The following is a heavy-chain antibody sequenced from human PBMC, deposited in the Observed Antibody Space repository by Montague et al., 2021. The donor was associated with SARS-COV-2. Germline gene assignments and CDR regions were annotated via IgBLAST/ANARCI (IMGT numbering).Heavy chain of an antibody. D-gene: IGHD1/OR15-1a*01. CDR1: GDSISSSHYY. CDR3: ARWGLNNAFDI. V-gene: IGHV4-39*02. Sequence: SETLSLTCTVSGDSISSSHYYWTWIRQPPGKGLEWIGCIYFTGRTYYHPSLKSRVTISIDTSKNHFSLRLSSVTAADTAVFYCARWGLNNAFDIWGLGTMITISS. J-gene: IGHJ3*02. CDR2: IYFTGRT.